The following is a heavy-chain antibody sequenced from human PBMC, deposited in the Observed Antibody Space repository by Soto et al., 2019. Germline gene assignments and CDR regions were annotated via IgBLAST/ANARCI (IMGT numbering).Heavy chain of an antibody. J-gene: IGHJ5*02. CDR1: RGTISSET. CDR3: ATLVPAPIKLFPRLGWFDP. Sequence: SVKVSCKASRGTISSETITWVRQAPRQGLEWMGGIIPITDTANYAQNFQGRVTITADESTSTVYMELSSLRSEDTAVYYCATLVPAPIKLFPRLGWFDPWGQGTLVTVSS. CDR2: IIPITDTA. D-gene: IGHD2-2*02. V-gene: IGHV1-69*13.